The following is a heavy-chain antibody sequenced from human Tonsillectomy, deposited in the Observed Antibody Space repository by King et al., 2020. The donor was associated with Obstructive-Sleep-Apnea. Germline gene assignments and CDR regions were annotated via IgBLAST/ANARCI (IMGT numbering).Heavy chain of an antibody. CDR3: AILRGIVPTIGPIFDY. Sequence: QLVQSGSELKKPGASVKVSCKASGYTFTSYAINWVRQAPGQGLEWMGWINTNTGNPAYAQDFTGRFVFSLDTSVSTAYLQISRLKAEDTAVYYRAILRGIVPTIGPIFDYWGQGTLVTVSS. CDR1: GYTFTSYA. CDR2: INTNTGNP. D-gene: IGHD5-12*01. J-gene: IGHJ4*02. V-gene: IGHV7-4-1*02.